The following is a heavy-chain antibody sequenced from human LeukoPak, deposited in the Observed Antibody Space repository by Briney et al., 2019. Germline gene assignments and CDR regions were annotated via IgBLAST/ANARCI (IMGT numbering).Heavy chain of an antibody. CDR2: IYYSGST. V-gene: IGHV4-59*01. J-gene: IGHJ3*02. D-gene: IGHD2-21*01. CDR1: GGSISSYY. CDR3: ARVQYSPCAFDI. Sequence: PSETLSFTCTAPGGSISSYYWSWIRQPPGKGLEWFGYIYYSGSTNYNPSLKSRVTISVDTSKNQFSLKLSSVTAADTAVYYCARVQYSPCAFDIWGQGTMVTVSS.